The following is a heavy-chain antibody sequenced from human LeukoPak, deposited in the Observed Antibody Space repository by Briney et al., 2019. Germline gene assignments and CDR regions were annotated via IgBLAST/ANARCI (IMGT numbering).Heavy chain of an antibody. Sequence: ESSETLSLTCTVSGGSISSSCYCWGWIRQPPGKGLEWIGSIYYSGSTYSNPTLRSRVTISVDTSKNQFSLKLSSVTAADTAVYYCARHTLDGDGYNPFDYWGQGTLVTVSS. CDR1: GGSISSSCYC. V-gene: IGHV4-39*01. D-gene: IGHD5-24*01. J-gene: IGHJ4*02. CDR2: IYYSGST. CDR3: ARHTLDGDGYNPFDY.